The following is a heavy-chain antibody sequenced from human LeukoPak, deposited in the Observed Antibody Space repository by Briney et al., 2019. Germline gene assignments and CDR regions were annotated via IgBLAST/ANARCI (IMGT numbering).Heavy chain of an antibody. D-gene: IGHD6-19*01. CDR3: ARDLPNFSSGWTVEYFQH. J-gene: IGHJ1*01. CDR2: IIPIFGTA. CDR1: GGTFSSYA. V-gene: IGHV1-69*05. Sequence: SVKVSCKASGGTFSSYAIRWVRQAPGQGLEWMEGIIPIFGTANYAQKFQGRVTITTDESTSTAYMELSSLRSEDTAVYYCARDLPNFSSGWTVEYFQHWGQGTLVTVSS.